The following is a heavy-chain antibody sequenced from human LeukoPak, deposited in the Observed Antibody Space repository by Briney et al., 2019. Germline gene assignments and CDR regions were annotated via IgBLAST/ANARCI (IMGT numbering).Heavy chain of an antibody. J-gene: IGHJ4*02. D-gene: IGHD3-9*01. Sequence: PGGSLRLSCAASGFTFSNSAMTWVRQSPGKGLEWVSDISASGDTTHYADSVKGRFTISRDNSKHTLYLQMNSLRAEDTAVYYCARDSDDILTGYYLSWGQGTLVTVSS. CDR1: GFTFSNSA. CDR2: ISASGDTT. V-gene: IGHV3-23*01. CDR3: ARDSDDILTGYYLS.